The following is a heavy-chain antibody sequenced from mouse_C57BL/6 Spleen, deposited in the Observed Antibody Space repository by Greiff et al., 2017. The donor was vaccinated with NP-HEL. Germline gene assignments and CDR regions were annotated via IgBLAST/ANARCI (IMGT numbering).Heavy chain of an antibody. V-gene: IGHV14-4*01. CDR3: ARFPDGYYRGAMDY. CDR1: GFNIKDDY. J-gene: IGHJ4*01. Sequence: EVQLQQSGAELVRPGASVKLSCTASGFNIKDDYMHWVKQRPEQGLEWIGWIDPENGDTEYASKFQGKATITADTSSSTAYMQLSSLTSEDSAVYYCARFPDGYYRGAMDYWGQGTSVTVSS. CDR2: IDPENGDT. D-gene: IGHD2-3*01.